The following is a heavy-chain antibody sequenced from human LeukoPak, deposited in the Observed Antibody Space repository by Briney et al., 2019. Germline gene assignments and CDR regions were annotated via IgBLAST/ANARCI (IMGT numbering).Heavy chain of an antibody. D-gene: IGHD3-9*01. Sequence: SQTLSLTFVICGDSVSNNSASWKWLRQSPSRGLEWLGRTYYRSRWYKDYAVSVKSRITINPDTSKNQFSLQLNSVTPEDTAVYYCARWLTTWGQGTLVTVSS. CDR2: TYYRSRWYK. J-gene: IGHJ5*02. CDR1: GDSVSNNSAS. V-gene: IGHV6-1*01. CDR3: ARWLTT.